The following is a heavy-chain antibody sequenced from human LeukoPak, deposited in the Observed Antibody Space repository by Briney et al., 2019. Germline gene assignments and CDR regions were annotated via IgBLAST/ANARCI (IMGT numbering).Heavy chain of an antibody. CDR1: GFTFSSYG. CDR2: IWYDGSNK. D-gene: IGHD3-16*01. Sequence: PGGSPRLSCAASGFTFSSYGMHWVRQAPGKGLEWVAVIWYDGSNKYSADSVKGRFTISRDNSKNTLYLQMNSLRAEDTAVYYCARALNDGGPGYWGQGTLVTVSS. J-gene: IGHJ4*02. V-gene: IGHV3-33*01. CDR3: ARALNDGGPGY.